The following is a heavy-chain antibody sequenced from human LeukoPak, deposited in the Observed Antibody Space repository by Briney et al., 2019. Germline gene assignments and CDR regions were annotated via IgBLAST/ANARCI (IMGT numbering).Heavy chain of an antibody. J-gene: IGHJ6*03. CDR1: GDSVSSNSAA. CDR2: TYYRSKWYN. V-gene: IGHV6-1*01. Sequence: SQTLSLTCAISGDSVSSNSAAWNWIRQSPSRGLEWLGRTYYRSKWYNDYAVSVESRITINPDTSKNQFSLQLNSVTPEDTAVYYCARAAYYDSSGYYYVSYYYYYMDVWGKGTTVTVSS. CDR3: ARAAYYDSSGYYYVSYYYYYMDV. D-gene: IGHD3-22*01.